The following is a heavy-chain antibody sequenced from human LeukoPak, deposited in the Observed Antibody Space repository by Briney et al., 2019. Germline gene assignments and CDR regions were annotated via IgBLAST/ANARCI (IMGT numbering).Heavy chain of an antibody. CDR3: ARRKNKSLPSGYSYGWDFDY. CDR1: GGSFSGYY. D-gene: IGHD5-18*01. CDR2: INYSGST. V-gene: IGHV4-34*01. J-gene: IGHJ4*02. Sequence: SETLSLTCAVYGGSFSGYYWSWIRQPPGKGLEWIGEINYSGSTNYNPSLKSRVTISVDTSKNQFSLKLSSVTAADTAVYYCARRKNKSLPSGYSYGWDFDYWGQGTLVTVSS.